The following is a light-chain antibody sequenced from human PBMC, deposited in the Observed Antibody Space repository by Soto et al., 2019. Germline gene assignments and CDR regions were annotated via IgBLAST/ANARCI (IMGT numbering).Light chain of an antibody. CDR2: FDD. V-gene: IGLV1-36*01. Sequence: QSVLTQPPSVSEAPRQRVTISCSGSSSNIENNAVNWYQQLPGKPPKLLVYFDDLLPSGVSDRFSGSKSGTSASLAISGLQSEDEADYYCAAWDDSLNGLIFGGGPKLTVL. CDR3: AAWDDSLNGLI. CDR1: SSNIENNA. J-gene: IGLJ2*01.